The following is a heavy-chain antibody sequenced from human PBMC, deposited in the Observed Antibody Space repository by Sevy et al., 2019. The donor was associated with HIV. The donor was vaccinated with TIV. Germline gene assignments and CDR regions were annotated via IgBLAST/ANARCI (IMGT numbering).Heavy chain of an antibody. CDR1: GFTLTSYE. D-gene: IGHD1-7*01. CDR2: ISIIGNTI. CDR3: ARRGTFRFSDAFDI. V-gene: IGHV3-48*03. Sequence: GGSLRLSCEASGFTLTSYEMNWVRQAPGKGLEWVSYISIIGNTIYYADSVKGRFTISRDKAKKSVYLQMNSLRADDTAVYFCARRGTFRFSDAFDIWGQGTMVTVSS. J-gene: IGHJ3*02.